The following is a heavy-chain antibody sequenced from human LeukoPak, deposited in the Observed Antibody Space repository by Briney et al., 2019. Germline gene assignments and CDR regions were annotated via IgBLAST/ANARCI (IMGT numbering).Heavy chain of an antibody. CDR1: GYSISNGYY. D-gene: IGHD3-22*01. V-gene: IGHV4-38-2*02. CDR2: IYHSGST. J-gene: IGHJ3*02. CDR3: ASLWDNSGPDAFDI. Sequence: SETLSLTCTVSGYSISNGYYWGWIRQPPGKGLEWIGNIYHSGSTYYNPSLKSRVTISVDTSKNQFSLKLSSVTAADTAVYYCASLWDNSGPDAFDIWGQGTMVTVSS.